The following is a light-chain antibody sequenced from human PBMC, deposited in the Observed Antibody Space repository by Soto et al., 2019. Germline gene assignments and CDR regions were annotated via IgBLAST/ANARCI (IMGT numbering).Light chain of an antibody. V-gene: IGKV3-20*01. J-gene: IGKJ2*01. Sequence: EIVLTQSPGTLSLSPGERATLSCRASQSVSSTYLAWYQQKPGQAPRLLIYGASNRATGIPDRFSGSASGTDFTLTINRLEPEEFAIYYCQQYGDSRTFGQGTKLEIK. CDR1: QSVSSTY. CDR3: QQYGDSRT. CDR2: GAS.